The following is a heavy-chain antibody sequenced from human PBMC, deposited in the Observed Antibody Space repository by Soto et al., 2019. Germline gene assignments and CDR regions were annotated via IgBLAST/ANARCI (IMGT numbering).Heavy chain of an antibody. V-gene: IGHV4-38-2*01. CDR3: ASAEYQLLMGGWFDP. D-gene: IGHD2-2*01. CDR1: GYSISSGYY. Sequence: SETLSLTCAVSGYSISSGYYWGWIRQPPGKGLEWIGSIYHSGSTYYNPSLKSRVTISVDTSKNQFSLKLSSVTAADTAVYYCASAEYQLLMGGWFDPWGQGTLVTVSS. CDR2: IYHSGST. J-gene: IGHJ5*02.